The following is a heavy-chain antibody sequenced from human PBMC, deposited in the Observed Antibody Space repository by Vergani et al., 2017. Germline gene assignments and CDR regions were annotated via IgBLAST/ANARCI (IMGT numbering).Heavy chain of an antibody. Sequence: EVQLLESGGSLKQPGGSLRLSCAASGFISSSYWMSWVRQAPGKGLEWVANVNQDGSEKYYVDSVRGRFTISRDNAKNSIYLQMNSLRAEDTAVYFCVRVPLIRRGSGNYGINNYHGMDVWGQGTTVIVSS. J-gene: IGHJ6*02. CDR2: VNQDGSEK. CDR3: VRVPLIRRGSGNYGINNYHGMDV. CDR1: GFISSSYW. V-gene: IGHV3-7*01. D-gene: IGHD3-10*01.